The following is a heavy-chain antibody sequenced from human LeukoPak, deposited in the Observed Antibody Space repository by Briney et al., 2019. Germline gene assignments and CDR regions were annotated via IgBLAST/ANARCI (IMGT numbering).Heavy chain of an antibody. CDR2: MNSDGSIV. V-gene: IGHV3-74*01. J-gene: IGHJ6*02. CDR3: ARELDSAYYYYGMDV. D-gene: IGHD1-1*01. CDR1: GFTFSSYW. Sequence: PGGSLRLSCTTSGFTFSSYWIHWVRQAPGKGLVWVSRMNSDGSIVNYADSVKGRFTISRDNAKNTLYLQMNSLRAEDTAVYYCARELDSAYYYYGMDVWGQGTTFTVSS.